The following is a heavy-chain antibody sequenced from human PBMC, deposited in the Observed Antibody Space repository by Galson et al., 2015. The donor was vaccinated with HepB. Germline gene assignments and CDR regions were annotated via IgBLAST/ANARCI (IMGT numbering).Heavy chain of an antibody. V-gene: IGHV3-64D*06. J-gene: IGHJ4*02. CDR2: ISSNGGST. Sequence: SLRLSCAASGFTFSSYAMHWVRQAPGKGLEYVSAISSNGGSTYYADSVKGRFTISRDNSKNTLYLQMSSLRAEDTAVYYCVKDWGVPAAIPHWGQGTLVTVSS. D-gene: IGHD2-2*01. CDR3: VKDWGVPAAIPH. CDR1: GFTFSSYA.